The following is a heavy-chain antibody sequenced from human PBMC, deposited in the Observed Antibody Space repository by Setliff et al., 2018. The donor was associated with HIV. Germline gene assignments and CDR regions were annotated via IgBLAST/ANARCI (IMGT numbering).Heavy chain of an antibody. V-gene: IGHV4-61*02. CDR3: ARQTATGTSATFDS. D-gene: IGHD2-21*02. J-gene: IGHJ4*02. CDR1: GGSISRGSYY. CDR2: IYTNGNT. Sequence: PSETLSLTCTVSGGSISRGSYYWSWIRQPAGKGLEWIGRIYTNGNTNYNPYLKSRVTVSADTSKNQFSLKLTSVTAADTAVYYCARQTATGTSATFDSWGQGSLVTVSS.